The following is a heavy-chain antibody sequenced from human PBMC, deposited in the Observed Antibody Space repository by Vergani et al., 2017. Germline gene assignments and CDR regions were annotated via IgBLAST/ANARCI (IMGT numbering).Heavy chain of an antibody. CDR3: ARTKAAAGDY. CDR2: INHSGST. CDR1: GGSFSGYY. D-gene: IGHD6-13*01. V-gene: IGHV4-34*01. J-gene: IGHJ4*02. Sequence: QVQLQQWGAGLLKPSETLSLTCAVYGGSFSGYYWSWIRQPPGKGLEWIGEINHSGSTNYNPSLKSRVTISVDPSKNQFSLKLSSVTAADTAVYSCARTKAAAGDYWGQGTLVTVCS.